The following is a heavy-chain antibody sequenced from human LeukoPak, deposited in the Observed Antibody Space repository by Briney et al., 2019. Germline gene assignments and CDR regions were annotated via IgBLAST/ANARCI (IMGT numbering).Heavy chain of an antibody. Sequence: GGSLRLSCAASGSTFSSYGMHWVRQAPGKGLEWVAVIWYDGSNKYYADSVKGRFTISRDNSKNTLYLQMNSLRAEDTAVYYCAKDSNQCTVADYWGQGTLVTVSS. V-gene: IGHV3-33*06. CDR1: GSTFSSYG. D-gene: IGHD4-23*01. CDR3: AKDSNQCTVADY. J-gene: IGHJ4*02. CDR2: IWYDGSNK.